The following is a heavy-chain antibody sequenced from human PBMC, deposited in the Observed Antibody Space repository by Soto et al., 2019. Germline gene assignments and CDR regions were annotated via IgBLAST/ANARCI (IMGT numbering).Heavy chain of an antibody. CDR3: AREVPTPYYFDY. Sequence: TLSLTRTVSGGSISSGGGYYWNWIRQHPGKGLEWIGYIYYSGSTYYNPSLKSRLTISLDTSKNQFSLKLSSVTAADTAVYYCAREVPTPYYFDYWGQGTLVTVSS. J-gene: IGHJ4*02. CDR1: GGSISSGGGYY. CDR2: IYYSGST. V-gene: IGHV4-31*03.